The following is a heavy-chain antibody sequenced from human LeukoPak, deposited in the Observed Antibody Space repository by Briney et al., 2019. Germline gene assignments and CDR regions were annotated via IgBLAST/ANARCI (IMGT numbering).Heavy chain of an antibody. V-gene: IGHV3-30*02. CDR3: AKEWLLRGYYTIDY. J-gene: IGHJ4*02. Sequence: GGSLRLSCAASGFTLSGYGMHWVRQAPGKGLEWVAFIRYDGSNKYYADSVKGRFTISRDNSKNTLYLQMNSLRAEDTAVYYCAKEWLLRGYYTIDYWGQGTLVTVSS. CDR2: IRYDGSNK. D-gene: IGHD3-3*01. CDR1: GFTLSGYG.